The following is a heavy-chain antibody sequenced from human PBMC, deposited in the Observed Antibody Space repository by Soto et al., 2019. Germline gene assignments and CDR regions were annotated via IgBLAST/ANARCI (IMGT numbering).Heavy chain of an antibody. J-gene: IGHJ6*02. D-gene: IGHD6-19*01. CDR2: IYLNGATNFGST. CDR3: AREDSYGWSGESLDV. Sequence: QVQLQESGPGLVKPSGTLSLACNVSGTSVSTGNWLSWVRQPPGKGLEWIAEIYLNGATNFGSTNYNPSLKSRAIISDDTPKNQFSLTLTSVTAADTAVYYCAREDSYGWSGESLDVWGQGTTVTVSS. CDR1: GTSVSTGNW. V-gene: IGHV4-4*02.